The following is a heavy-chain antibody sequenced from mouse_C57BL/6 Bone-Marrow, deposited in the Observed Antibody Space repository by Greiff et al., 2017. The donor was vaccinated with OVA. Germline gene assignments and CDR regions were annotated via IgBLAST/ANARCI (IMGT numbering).Heavy chain of an antibody. Sequence: QVQLQQSGPGLVQPSQSLSITCTVSGFSLTSYGVHWVRQSPGKGLEWLGVIWSGGSTDYNAAFISSLSISKDNSKSQVFFKMNSLQADDTAIYYCARNDRYDYDSYWYFDVWGTGTTVTVSS. J-gene: IGHJ1*03. CDR3: ARNDRYDYDSYWYFDV. D-gene: IGHD2-4*01. V-gene: IGHV2-2*01. CDR1: GFSLTSYG. CDR2: IWSGGST.